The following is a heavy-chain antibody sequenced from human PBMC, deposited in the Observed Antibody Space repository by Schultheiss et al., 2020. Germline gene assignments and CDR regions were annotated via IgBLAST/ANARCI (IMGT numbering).Heavy chain of an antibody. D-gene: IGHD2/OR15-2a*01. CDR2: ISYDGGTK. CDR1: GFTFSSYA. Sequence: GESLKIACVASGFTFSSYAVHWVRQAPGKGLEWVAIISYDGGTKYYADSVKGRFTISRDNSKNTLFLQMNSLRAEDTAMYYCARHSIYYYGMDVWGQGTTVT. V-gene: IGHV3-30-3*01. CDR3: ARHSIYYYGMDV. J-gene: IGHJ6*02.